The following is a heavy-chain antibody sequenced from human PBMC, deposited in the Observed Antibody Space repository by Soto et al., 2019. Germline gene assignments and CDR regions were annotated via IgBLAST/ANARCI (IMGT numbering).Heavy chain of an antibody. V-gene: IGHV3-30-3*01. CDR2: ISYDGSNK. CDR3: ARDWAPYYYDSSGYYLNWFDP. Sequence: GGSLRLSCAASGFTFSSYAMHWVRQAPGKGLEWVAVISYDGSNKYYADSVKGRFTISRDNSKNTLYLQMNSLRAEDTAVYYCARDWAPYYYDSSGYYLNWFDPWGQGTLVTVSS. J-gene: IGHJ5*02. CDR1: GFTFSSYA. D-gene: IGHD3-22*01.